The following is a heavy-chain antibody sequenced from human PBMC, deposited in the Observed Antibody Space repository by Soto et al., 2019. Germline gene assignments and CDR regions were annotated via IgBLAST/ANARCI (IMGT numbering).Heavy chain of an antibody. CDR1: GGSISSSSYY. Sequence: SETLSLTCTVSGGSISSSSYYWGWIRQPPGKGLEWIGSIYYSGSTYYNPSLKSRVTISVDTSKNQFSLKLSSVTAADTAVYYCARHTGYCSGGSCYARGEPYYGMDVWGQGTTVTVSS. D-gene: IGHD2-15*01. V-gene: IGHV4-39*01. J-gene: IGHJ6*02. CDR3: ARHTGYCSGGSCYARGEPYYGMDV. CDR2: IYYSGST.